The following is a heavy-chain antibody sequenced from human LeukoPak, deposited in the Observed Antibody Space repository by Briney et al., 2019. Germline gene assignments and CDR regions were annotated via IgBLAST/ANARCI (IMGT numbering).Heavy chain of an antibody. CDR3: ARDAIPAQQLVLSYYYSYYMDV. CDR2: INRNRGST. CDR1: GYTFTRYY. V-gene: IGHV1-46*04. J-gene: IGHJ6*03. D-gene: IGHD6-13*01. Sequence: GASVKVSCKASGYTFTRYYMHWVRQAPGQGLEWMGVINRNRGSTSYAQKLQGRVTMIRDMSTSTVYMELSSLRSEDTAVYYCARDAIPAQQLVLSYYYSYYMDVWGKGTTVTVSS.